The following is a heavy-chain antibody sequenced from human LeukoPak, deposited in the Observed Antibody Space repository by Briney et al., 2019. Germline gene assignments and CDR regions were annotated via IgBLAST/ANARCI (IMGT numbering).Heavy chain of an antibody. D-gene: IGHD6-13*01. CDR1: GGTFSNYA. CDR2: IIPIFGTA. V-gene: IGHV1-69*13. J-gene: IGHJ4*02. Sequence: ASVKVSCKASGGTFSNYALSWVRQAPGQGLEWMGGIIPIFGTANYAQKFQGRVTITADESTSTAYMELSSLRSEDTAVYYCARSQQLVHGGPSDYWGQGTLVTVSS. CDR3: ARSQQLVHGGPSDY.